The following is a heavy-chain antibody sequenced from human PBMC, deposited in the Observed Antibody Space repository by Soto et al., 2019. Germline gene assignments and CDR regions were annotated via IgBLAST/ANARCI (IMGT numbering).Heavy chain of an antibody. CDR1: GGSISSYY. CDR2: IYYSGST. CDR3: XXXXXXXXWYYYYGMDV. Sequence: QVQLQESGPGLVKPSETLSLTCTVSGGSISSYYWSWIRQPPGKGLEWIGYIYYSGSTNYNPSLKSRVTISVDTSKNQFSLKLSSVTAADPAVYXXXXXXXXXXWYYYYGMDVWGQGTTV. J-gene: IGHJ6*02. V-gene: IGHV4-59*01.